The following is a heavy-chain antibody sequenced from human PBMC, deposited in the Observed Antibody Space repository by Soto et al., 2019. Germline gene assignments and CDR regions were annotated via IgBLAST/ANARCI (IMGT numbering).Heavy chain of an antibody. Sequence: ETLSLSCAVYGGYLSGSYWAWIRQPPGKGLEWIGEINHSGSTNYNPSLKSRVTISVDTSKKQFSLKLSSVTAADTAVYYCARIVTGTYLDCFDYWGQGTLVTVSS. CDR1: GGYLSGSY. CDR2: INHSGST. J-gene: IGHJ4*02. D-gene: IGHD1-26*01. CDR3: ARIVTGTYLDCFDY. V-gene: IGHV4-34*01.